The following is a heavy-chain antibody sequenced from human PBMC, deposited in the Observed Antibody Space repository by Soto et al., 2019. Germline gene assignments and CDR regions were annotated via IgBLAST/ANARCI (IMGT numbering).Heavy chain of an antibody. V-gene: IGHV4-31*03. Sequence: SETLSLTCTVPGGSISSGGYYWSWIRQHPGKGLEWIGYIYYSGSTYYNPSHKSRVTISVDTSKNQFSLKLSSVTAADTAVYYCARANLLEWSPYDYYGMDVWGQGTTVTVSS. J-gene: IGHJ6*02. D-gene: IGHD3-3*01. CDR3: ARANLLEWSPYDYYGMDV. CDR1: GGSISSGGYY. CDR2: IYYSGST.